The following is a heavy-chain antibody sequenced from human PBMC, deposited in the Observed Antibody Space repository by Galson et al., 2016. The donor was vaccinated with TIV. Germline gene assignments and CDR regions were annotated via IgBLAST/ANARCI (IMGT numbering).Heavy chain of an antibody. V-gene: IGHV1-46*01. D-gene: IGHD1-1*01. CDR3: AREGSTGRKSPFDI. J-gene: IGHJ3*02. CDR2: INPSGGRT. Sequence: SVKVSCKASGYTFITYYVYWIRQAPGQGPEWVGVINPSGGRTTYAEKFQGRVTITRDTSISTVHVELHSLTSDDTALYFCAREGSTGRKSPFDIWGQGTMVTVSS. CDR1: GYTFITYY.